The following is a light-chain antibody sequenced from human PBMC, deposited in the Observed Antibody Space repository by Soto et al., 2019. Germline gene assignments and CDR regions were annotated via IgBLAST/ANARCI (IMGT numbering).Light chain of an antibody. CDR1: SSNIGADYD. Sequence: QSVLTQPPSVSGAPGQRVTISCTGSSSNIGADYDVHWYQQLPGTAPKLLIYGNSNRPSGVPDRFSGSKSGTSASLAITGLHAEDEADYYCPSYDSSLSAVVFGGGTKVTVL. CDR2: GNS. V-gene: IGLV1-40*01. J-gene: IGLJ3*02. CDR3: PSYDSSLSAVV.